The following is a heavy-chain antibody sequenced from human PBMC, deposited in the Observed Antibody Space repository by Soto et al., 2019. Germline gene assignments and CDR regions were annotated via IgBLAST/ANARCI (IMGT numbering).Heavy chain of an antibody. CDR2: IGGSGDYT. D-gene: IGHD3-22*01. J-gene: IGHJ5*02. CDR1: GFTFSMHA. Sequence: EVQVLESGGGLVKPGGSLRLSCAASGFTFSMHAMTWVRQAPGKGLQWVAGIGGSGDYTYYADFVKGRFTISRDNSKSTVYLQMHSLEPEDTAMYYCAKVSPGMIAVIVSGSLDAWGQGTLVTVSS. V-gene: IGHV3-23*01. CDR3: AKVSPGMIAVIVSGSLDA.